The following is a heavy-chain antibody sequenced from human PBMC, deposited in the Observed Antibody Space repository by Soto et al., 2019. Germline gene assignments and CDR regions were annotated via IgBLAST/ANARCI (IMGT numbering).Heavy chain of an antibody. CDR2: LSDNGGHT. CDR1: GFTFSSYA. CDR3: AKDSQNVLVSAARVYGMDV. V-gene: IGHV3-23*01. J-gene: IGHJ6*02. D-gene: IGHD2-2*01. Sequence: GGSLRLSCAGSGFTFSSYAMTWVRQAPGKGLEWVSTLSDNGGHTYYADSVKGRFTISRDNSKNTLYLQMNSLRAEATAVYYCAKDSQNVLVSAARVYGMDVWGQGTTVTVSS.